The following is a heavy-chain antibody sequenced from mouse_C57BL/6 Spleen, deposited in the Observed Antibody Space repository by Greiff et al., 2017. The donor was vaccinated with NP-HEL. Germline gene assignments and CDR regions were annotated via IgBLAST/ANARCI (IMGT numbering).Heavy chain of an antibody. CDR2: INPNNGGT. J-gene: IGHJ2*01. Sequence: VQLKQSGPELVKPGASVKISCKASGYTFTDYYMNWVKQSHGKSLEWIGDINPNNGGTSYNQKFKGKATLTVDKSSSTAYMELRSLTSEDSAVYYCARNYDDYFDYWGQGTTLTVSS. CDR1: GYTFTDYY. CDR3: ARNYDDYFDY. D-gene: IGHD2-4*01. V-gene: IGHV1-26*01.